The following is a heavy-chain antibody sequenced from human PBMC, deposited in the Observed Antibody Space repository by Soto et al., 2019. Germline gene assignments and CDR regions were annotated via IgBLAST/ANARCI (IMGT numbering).Heavy chain of an antibody. CDR3: VQSRCGGDCLDFYSSHAYNGLDV. CDR2: LYWDDDK. D-gene: IGHD2-21*02. J-gene: IGHJ6*02. Sequence: QVTLKESGPTLVKPTQTLTLTCTVSGLSLRTTGVGVGWVRQPPGKALEWLALLYWDDDKRYSPSLRSRLTIAKDNSEKQVVLTMTNMDTVDTATYYCVQSRCGGDCLDFYSSHAYNGLDVWGQGTTVTVSS. CDR1: GLSLRTTGVG. V-gene: IGHV2-5*02.